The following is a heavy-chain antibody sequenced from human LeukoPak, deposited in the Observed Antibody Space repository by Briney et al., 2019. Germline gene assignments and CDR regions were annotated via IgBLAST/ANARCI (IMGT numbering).Heavy chain of an antibody. D-gene: IGHD2-15*01. CDR2: IRYDGSNK. J-gene: IGHJ4*02. V-gene: IGHV3-30*02. Sequence: GGSLRLSCAASGFTFSSYGMHWVRQAPGKGLEWVAFIRYDGSNKYYADSVKGRFTISRDNSKNTLYLQMNSLRAEDTAVYYCARNEGYCSGGSCYSYFDYWGQGTLVTVSS. CDR3: ARNEGYCSGGSCYSYFDY. CDR1: GFTFSSYG.